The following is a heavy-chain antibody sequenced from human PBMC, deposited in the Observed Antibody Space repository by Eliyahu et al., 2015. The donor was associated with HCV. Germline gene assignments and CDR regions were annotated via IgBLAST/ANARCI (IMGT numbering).Heavy chain of an antibody. CDR2: PXXTGGST. V-gene: IGHV4-59*01. Sequence: QVQLQESGPGLVKSSETLSLXCTVSGGSXTXYYWRWXRQPPGKGTGVDWXYPXXTGGSTNYNPXLKSRVTISLDTSKXQFSLNLTSVTAADTAVYYCASGGGGIAVAGTGGWFDPWGQGTLVTVSS. CDR3: ASGGGGIAVAGTGGWFDP. CDR1: GGSXTXYY. D-gene: IGHD6-19*01. J-gene: IGHJ5*02.